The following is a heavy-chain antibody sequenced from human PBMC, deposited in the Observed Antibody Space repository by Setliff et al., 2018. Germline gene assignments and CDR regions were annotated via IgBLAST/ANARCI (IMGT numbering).Heavy chain of an antibody. V-gene: IGHV4-59*08. CDR3: VRPGGTTVVARHFDY. D-gene: IGHD2-15*01. Sequence: SETLSLTCSVSGGSITSYYWSWIRQPPGNGLEYIGYIYYSGSTNSNPSPKSRVTISVDTSKNQFSLKLSSVTAADTAVYYCVRPGGTTVVARHFDYWGSGILVTVSS. CDR2: IYYSGST. J-gene: IGHJ4*01. CDR1: GGSITSYY.